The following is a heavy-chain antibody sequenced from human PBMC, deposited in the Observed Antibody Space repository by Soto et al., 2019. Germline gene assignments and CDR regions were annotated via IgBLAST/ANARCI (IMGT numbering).Heavy chain of an antibody. CDR3: AGVPSPFYFYYAMDV. CDR2: IFSSGTT. V-gene: IGHV4-30-4*02. J-gene: IGHJ6*02. Sequence: PSETLSLTCTVSGDAIISGNNYLICSGQSPWNSLEQPGYIFSSGTTYYNPSLKSRLTMSLDTPQNQFSLKLNSVTAADTAVYSCAGVPSPFYFYYAMDVWGQGTTVTVSS. CDR1: GDAIISGNNY. D-gene: IGHD3-10*01.